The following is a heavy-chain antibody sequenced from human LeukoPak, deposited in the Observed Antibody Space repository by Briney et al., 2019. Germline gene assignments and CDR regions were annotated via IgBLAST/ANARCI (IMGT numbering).Heavy chain of an antibody. Sequence: GSLRLSCAASGFTFDDYGMSWVRQAPGKGLEWVGYIYDSGSTSYNPSLKSRVTISVDTSKNQFSLKVTSVTAADTAVYYCARSKDILTGYCFDYWGQGTLVTVSS. CDR3: ARSKDILTGYCFDY. CDR1: GFTFDDYG. D-gene: IGHD3-9*01. J-gene: IGHJ4*02. V-gene: IGHV4-59*01. CDR2: IYDSGST.